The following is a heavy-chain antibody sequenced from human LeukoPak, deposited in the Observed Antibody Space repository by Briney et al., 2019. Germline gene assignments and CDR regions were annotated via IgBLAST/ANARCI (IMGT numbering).Heavy chain of an antibody. V-gene: IGHV3-53*01. Sequence: PGGSLRLSCAASGFTVSSNYMNWVRQAPGKGLEWVSVIYAGGAAYYADYVKGRFTISRDTSNNTLILQMHSLGVDDTAVYYCARSTSYHFDSWGQGTLVTVSS. J-gene: IGHJ5*01. D-gene: IGHD2-2*01. CDR3: ARSTSYHFDS. CDR2: IYAGGAA. CDR1: GFTVSSNY.